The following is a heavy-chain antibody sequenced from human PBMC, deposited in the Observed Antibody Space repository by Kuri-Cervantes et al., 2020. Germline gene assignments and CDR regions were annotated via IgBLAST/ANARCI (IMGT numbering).Heavy chain of an antibody. CDR1: LGSFSGHY. J-gene: IGHJ4*02. D-gene: IGHD3-22*01. Sequence: SETLSLTCAVYLGSFSGHYWTWIRQPPGKGLEWVGEINHGGSINYNPSLKSRVTISVNTSKNQFSLQLNSVTPEDTAAYYCARDLDRMYYYDSSGYYYSFDYWGQGTLVTVSS. V-gene: IGHV4-34*01. CDR2: INHGGSI. CDR3: ARDLDRMYYYDSSGYYYSFDY.